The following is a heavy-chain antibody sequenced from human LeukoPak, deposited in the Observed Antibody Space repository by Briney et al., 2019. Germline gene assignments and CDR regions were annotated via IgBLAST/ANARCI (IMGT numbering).Heavy chain of an antibody. CDR1: GGSISSGSYC. D-gene: IGHD4-17*01. J-gene: IGHJ4*02. V-gene: IGHV4-61*02. Sequence: SQTLSLTCTVSGGSISSGSYCWSWIRQPAGKGLEWIGRIYTSGSTNYNPSLKSRVTISVDTSKHQFSLKLSSVTAADTAVYYCAKDLPRWSVRLNYFDYWGQGTLVTVSS. CDR2: IYTSGST. CDR3: AKDLPRWSVRLNYFDY.